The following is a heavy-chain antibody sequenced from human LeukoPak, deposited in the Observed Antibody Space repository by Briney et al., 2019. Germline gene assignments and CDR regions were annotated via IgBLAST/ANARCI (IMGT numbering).Heavy chain of an antibody. Sequence: SQTLSLTCTVSGGSISSTSYYWSWIRQPAGKGLEWIGRIYTTGSTTGSTTYNPSLKSRVTMSVDTSKNHFSLKLSSVTAADTAVYYCARHHDYGDNVPGYWGQGTLVTVSS. CDR3: ARHHDYGDNVPGY. J-gene: IGHJ4*02. V-gene: IGHV4-61*02. CDR1: GGSISSTSYY. D-gene: IGHD4-17*01. CDR2: IYTTGSTTGST.